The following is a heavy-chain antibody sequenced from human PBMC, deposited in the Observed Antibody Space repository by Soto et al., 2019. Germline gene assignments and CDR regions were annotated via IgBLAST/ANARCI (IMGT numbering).Heavy chain of an antibody. CDR3: AREGYNFGPFDY. Sequence: KPSETLSRTCTVSRVSMSDYFWSWIRQPPGKGLEWIGYIFHTGSTNYNPSLRSRVIISLDTSKKQFSLKLNSVTAADTAVYYCAREGYNFGPFDYWGQGALVTVSS. CDR2: IFHTGST. V-gene: IGHV4-59*01. CDR1: RVSMSDYF. D-gene: IGHD5-18*01. J-gene: IGHJ4*02.